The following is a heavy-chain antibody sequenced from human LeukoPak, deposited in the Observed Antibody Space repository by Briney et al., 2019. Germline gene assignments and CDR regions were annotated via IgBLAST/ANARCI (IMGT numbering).Heavy chain of an antibody. CDR2: IVGSGISI. D-gene: IGHD2-8*01. CDR3: ASQMGLEY. Sequence: PGGSLRLSCAASGFTFSSYWMHWVRQAPGKGLEWVSSIVGSGISIYYADSVKGRFTISRDNAKNSLSLQMSSLRAEDTAVYYCASQMGLEYWGQGALVTVSS. J-gene: IGHJ4*02. CDR1: GFTFSSYW. V-gene: IGHV3-21*01.